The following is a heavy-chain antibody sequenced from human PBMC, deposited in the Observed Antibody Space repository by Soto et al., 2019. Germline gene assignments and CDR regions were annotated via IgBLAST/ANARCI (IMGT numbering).Heavy chain of an antibody. V-gene: IGHV4-59*08. Sequence: SETLSLTCTVSGGSISSYYWSWIRQPPGKGLEWIGYIYYSGSTNYNPSLKSRVTISVDTSKNQFSLKLSSVTAADTAVYYCARHALGNYYDSSGYHFDYWGQGTLVTVPQ. D-gene: IGHD3-22*01. J-gene: IGHJ4*02. CDR2: IYYSGST. CDR3: ARHALGNYYDSSGYHFDY. CDR1: GGSISSYY.